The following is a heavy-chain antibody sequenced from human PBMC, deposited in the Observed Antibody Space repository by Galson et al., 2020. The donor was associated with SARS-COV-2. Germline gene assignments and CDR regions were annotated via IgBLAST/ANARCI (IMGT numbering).Heavy chain of an antibody. D-gene: IGHD3-22*01. V-gene: IGHV4-59*11. J-gene: IGHJ3*02. CDR2: IYHSGST. CDR1: GAPISSRY. CDR3: ARSMYYDSSGYYYVEAFDI. Sequence: SETLSLTCTVSGAPISSRYWSWIRQPPGKGLEWIGNIYHSGSTNYNPSLKSRVTISVDTSKNQFSLKLSSVTAADTAVYYCARSMYYDSSGYYYVEAFDIWGQGTMVTVSS.